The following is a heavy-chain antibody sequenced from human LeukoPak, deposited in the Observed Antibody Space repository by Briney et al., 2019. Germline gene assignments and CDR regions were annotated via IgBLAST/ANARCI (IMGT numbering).Heavy chain of an antibody. Sequence: SVKVSCKASVGTFSSYAISWVRQAPGQGLEWMGGIIPIFGTANYAQKFQGRVTITTDESTSTAYMELSSLRSEDTAVYYCARGRSYYDSSGYYYDYWGQGTLVTVSS. V-gene: IGHV1-69*05. CDR1: VGTFSSYA. CDR2: IIPIFGTA. CDR3: ARGRSYYDSSGYYYDY. D-gene: IGHD3-22*01. J-gene: IGHJ4*02.